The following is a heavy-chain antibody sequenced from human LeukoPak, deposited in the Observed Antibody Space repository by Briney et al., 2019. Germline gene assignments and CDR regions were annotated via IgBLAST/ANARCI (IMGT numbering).Heavy chain of an antibody. CDR1: GFTFSTYA. Sequence: GGSLRLSCAASGFTFSTYAMSWVRQAPGKGLEWVSVISGSGGSTYYADSVKGRFTISRDNSKNTLYLQMNSLRAEDTALYYCAKDRYSGSWSWFDPWGQGTLVTVSS. CDR3: AKDRYSGSWSWFDP. V-gene: IGHV3-23*01. CDR2: ISGSGGST. D-gene: IGHD1-26*01. J-gene: IGHJ5*02.